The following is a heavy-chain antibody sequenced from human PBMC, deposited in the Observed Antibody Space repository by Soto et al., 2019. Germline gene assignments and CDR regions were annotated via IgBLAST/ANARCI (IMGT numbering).Heavy chain of an antibody. J-gene: IGHJ3*02. CDR1: GGSISSSSYY. CDR2: IYYSGST. V-gene: IGHV4-39*07. D-gene: IGHD6-13*01. Sequence: SETLSLTCTVSGGSISSSSYYWGWIRQPPGKGLEWIGSIYYSGSTYYNPSLKSRVTISVDTSKNQFSLKLSSVTAADTAVYYCAKDWMRWQQLVQVEYAFDIWGQGTMVTVSS. CDR3: AKDWMRWQQLVQVEYAFDI.